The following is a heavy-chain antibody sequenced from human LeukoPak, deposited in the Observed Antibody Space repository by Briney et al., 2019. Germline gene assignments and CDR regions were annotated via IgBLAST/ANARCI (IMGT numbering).Heavy chain of an antibody. CDR3: AKGLGNYFDH. V-gene: IGHV3-30*02. J-gene: IGHJ4*02. CDR1: GFIFSSYG. D-gene: IGHD7-27*01. Sequence: GGSLRLSCAASGFIFSSYGMHWVRQAPGKGLEWVSFIRYDGSNKYYGDAVRGRFTISRDNSKNTLYLQMDSLRPEDTAVYYCAKGLGNYFDHWGQGTLVTVPS. CDR2: IRYDGSNK.